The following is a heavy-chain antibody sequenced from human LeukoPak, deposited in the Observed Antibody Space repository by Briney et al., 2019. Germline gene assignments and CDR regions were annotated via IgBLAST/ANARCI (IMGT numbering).Heavy chain of an antibody. V-gene: IGHV4-39*01. J-gene: IGHJ4*02. D-gene: IGHD1-26*01. CDR3: ARHAFAIGSYGDY. CDR1: GGSISSSSYY. CDR2: IYYSGST. Sequence: PSETLSLTCTVSGGSISSSSYYWGWIRQPPGKGLEWIGSIYYSGSTYYNPSIKSRVTISVDTSKNQFSLKLSSVTAADTAVYYCARHAFAIGSYGDYWGQGTLVTVSS.